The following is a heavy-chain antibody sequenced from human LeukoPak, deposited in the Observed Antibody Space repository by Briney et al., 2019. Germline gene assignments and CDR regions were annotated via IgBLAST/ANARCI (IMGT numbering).Heavy chain of an antibody. Sequence: GGSLRLSCAASGFTFSTYGMHWVRQAPGKGLEWVAIISYDGNDKDYADSVMGRFTISRDNSKNTLYLQMNSLRGEDTAVYYCAKSTAPAGYYLDYWGQGILVTVSS. J-gene: IGHJ4*02. V-gene: IGHV3-30*18. CDR2: ISYDGNDK. CDR1: GFTFSTYG. CDR3: AKSTAPAGYYLDY. D-gene: IGHD6-25*01.